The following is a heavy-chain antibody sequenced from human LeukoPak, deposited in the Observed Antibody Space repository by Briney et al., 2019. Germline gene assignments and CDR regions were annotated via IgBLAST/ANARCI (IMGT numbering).Heavy chain of an antibody. Sequence: PVGSLRLSCAASGFTSGTFWMTWVRQFPGKGLEWVANIKQDGSEKYYVNSVRGRFTISRDNAKNSLYLQMNSLRAEDTAVYYCARAYGSEYWGQGTLVTVSS. J-gene: IGHJ4*02. V-gene: IGHV3-7*04. CDR3: ARAYGSEY. CDR1: GFTSGTFW. CDR2: IKQDGSEK. D-gene: IGHD4-17*01.